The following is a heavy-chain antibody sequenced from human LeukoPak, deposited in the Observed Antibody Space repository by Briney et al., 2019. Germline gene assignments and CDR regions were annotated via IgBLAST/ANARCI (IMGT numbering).Heavy chain of an antibody. CDR3: ARGGYSGYYYYDY. D-gene: IGHD3-22*01. CDR2: INPNSGGT. Sequence: ASVKVSCKASGYTFTGYYMHWVRQAPGQGLEWMGWINPNSGGTNYAQKFQGRVTMTRDTSISTAYMELSKLRSDDTAVYYCARGGYSGYYYYDYWGQGTLVTVSS. CDR1: GYTFTGYY. V-gene: IGHV1-2*02. J-gene: IGHJ4*02.